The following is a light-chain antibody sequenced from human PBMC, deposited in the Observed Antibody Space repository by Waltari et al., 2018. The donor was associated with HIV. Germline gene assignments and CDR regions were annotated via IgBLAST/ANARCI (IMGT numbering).Light chain of an antibody. J-gene: IGLJ2*01. V-gene: IGLV1-40*01. CDR3: QSYDSSLSGSI. Sequence: QSVLTQPPSVSGAPGQRVTISCTGSSSNLGAGYDVHWYQHLPGPAPRLRTNGNIHRPSGVPDRFSAPTSGTSASLAITVLQPEDDADYYCQSYDSSLSGSIFGGGTRLTVL. CDR1: SSNLGAGYD. CDR2: GNI.